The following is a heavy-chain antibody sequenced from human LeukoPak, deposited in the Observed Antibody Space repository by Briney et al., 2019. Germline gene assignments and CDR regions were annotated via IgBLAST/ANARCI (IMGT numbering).Heavy chain of an antibody. Sequence: GGSLRLSCAASGFTFSTYGMHWVRQAPGKGLEWVAVIWYDGRDKYYADSVKGRFTISRDNSKNTLYLQMNSLRAEDTAVYYCARGEYRSSATLDYWGQGTLVTVSS. CDR3: ARGEYRSSATLDY. CDR2: IWYDGRDK. CDR1: GFTFSTYG. V-gene: IGHV3-33*01. D-gene: IGHD6-6*01. J-gene: IGHJ4*02.